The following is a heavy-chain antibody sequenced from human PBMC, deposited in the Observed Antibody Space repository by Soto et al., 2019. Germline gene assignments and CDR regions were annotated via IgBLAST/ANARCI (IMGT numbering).Heavy chain of an antibody. V-gene: IGHV6-1*01. CDR1: GDSVSSNTAA. Sequence: SQTLSLTCAISGDSVSSNTAAWNWIRSSPSRGLEWLGRTYYRSNWRHDYAVSVKSRITVNPDTSKDHFSLQLNSVTPDDTAVYYCARGVAGTGFDLWGQGTLVTVSS. CDR2: TYYRSNWRH. CDR3: ARGVAGTGFDL. D-gene: IGHD6-19*01. J-gene: IGHJ4*02.